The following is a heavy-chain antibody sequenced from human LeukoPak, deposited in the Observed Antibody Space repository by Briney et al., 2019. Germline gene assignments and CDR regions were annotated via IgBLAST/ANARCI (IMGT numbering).Heavy chain of an antibody. CDR1: GGSISSSRSY. V-gene: IGHV4-39*07. J-gene: IGHJ4*02. Sequence: SETLSLTCTVSGGSISSSRSYWGWSRQPPGKGLEWIGTNSGSTYHNPSLKSRVTISVDTSKNQFSLKLSSVTAADTAMYYCARDTNERGIDSWGRGTLVTVSS. D-gene: IGHD2-2*01. CDR2: NSGST. CDR3: ARDTNERGIDS.